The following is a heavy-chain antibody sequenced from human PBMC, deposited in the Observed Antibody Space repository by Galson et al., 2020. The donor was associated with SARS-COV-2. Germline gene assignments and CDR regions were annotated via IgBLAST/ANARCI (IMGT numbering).Heavy chain of an antibody. Sequence: SGPTLVKPTQTLTLTCTLSGFSISTSGVGVGWIRQPPGKALEWLALIYWNDDKRISLSLQNRVTITKDTSRNQVVLRLTNADPVDTATYYCAHWAIFRVVTSDFFDFWGPGTMVTVSS. V-gene: IGHV2-5*01. J-gene: IGHJ3*01. D-gene: IGHD3-3*01. CDR2: IYWNDDK. CDR3: AHWAIFRVVTSDFFDF. CDR1: GFSISTSGVG.